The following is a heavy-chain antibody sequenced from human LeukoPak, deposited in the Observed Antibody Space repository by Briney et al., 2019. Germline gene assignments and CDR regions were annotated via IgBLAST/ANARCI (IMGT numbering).Heavy chain of an antibody. J-gene: IGHJ4*02. CDR3: ARAVGPYDY. CDR1: GFTFSTYG. D-gene: IGHD3-10*01. V-gene: IGHV3-33*01. CDR2: IWHDGSNK. Sequence: GRSLRLSCAASGFTFSTYGIHWVRQAPGKGLEWVAVIWHDGSNKYCSDSVKGRFTISRDNSKNTLYLQMNSLRAEDTAVYFCARAVGPYDYWGQGTLVTVSS.